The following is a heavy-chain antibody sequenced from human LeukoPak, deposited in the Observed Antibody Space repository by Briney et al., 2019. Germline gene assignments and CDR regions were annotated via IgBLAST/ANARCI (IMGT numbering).Heavy chain of an antibody. CDR1: GYTFTGYY. Sequence: ASVKVSCKASGYTFTGYYMHWVRQAPGQGLEWMGWINPNSGGTNYAQKFQGRVTMTRDTSISTAYMELSRLRSDDTAVYYCASLGYCSGGSCYSVYQLTYYFDYWGQGTLVTVSS. CDR3: ASLGYCSGGSCYSVYQLTYYFDY. V-gene: IGHV1-2*02. CDR2: INPNSGGT. J-gene: IGHJ4*02. D-gene: IGHD2-15*01.